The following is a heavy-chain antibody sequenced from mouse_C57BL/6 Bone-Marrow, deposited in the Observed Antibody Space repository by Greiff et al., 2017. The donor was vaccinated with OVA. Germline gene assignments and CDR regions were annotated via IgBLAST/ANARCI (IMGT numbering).Heavy chain of an antibody. J-gene: IGHJ4*01. D-gene: IGHD1-3*01. V-gene: IGHV10-1*01. CDR2: IRSKSNNYAT. CDR3: VGYKGMDY. CDR1: GFSFNTYA. Sequence: EAGGGLVQPKGSLKLSCAASGFSFNTYAMNWVRQAPGKGLEWVARIRSKSNNYATYYADSVKDRFTISRDDSDSMLYLQMNNLKTEDTAMYYCVGYKGMDYWGQGTSVTVSS.